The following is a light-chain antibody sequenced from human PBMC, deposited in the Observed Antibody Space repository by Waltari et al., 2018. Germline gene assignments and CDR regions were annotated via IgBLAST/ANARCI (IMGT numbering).Light chain of an antibody. CDR3: SSYAGTDNFVV. J-gene: IGLJ2*01. CDR1: SSDVGASDY. Sequence: QSALTQPPSASGSPGQSVTIPCTGTSSDVGASDYVYWYQHHPDKSPKLIIFEVNKGPSGVPDRFSGSKSGNTASLTVSGLQAEDEADYYCSSYAGTDNFVVFGGGTKLTVL. V-gene: IGLV2-8*01. CDR2: EVN.